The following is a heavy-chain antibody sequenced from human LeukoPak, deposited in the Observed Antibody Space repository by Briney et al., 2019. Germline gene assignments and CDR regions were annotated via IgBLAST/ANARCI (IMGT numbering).Heavy chain of an antibody. D-gene: IGHD5-24*01. CDR1: GASISSYY. Sequence: SETLSLTCTVSGASISSYYWSWIRQPPGKGLEWIGYIFHSGSTNYNPSLKSRVTISVDTSKNQLSLKLSSVTAADTAVYYCARGGRWLQFNYWGQGTLVTVSS. CDR3: ARGGRWLQFNY. CDR2: IFHSGST. J-gene: IGHJ4*02. V-gene: IGHV4-59*01.